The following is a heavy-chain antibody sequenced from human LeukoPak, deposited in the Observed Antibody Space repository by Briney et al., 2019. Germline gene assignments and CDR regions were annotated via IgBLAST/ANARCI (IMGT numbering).Heavy chain of an antibody. CDR3: ARDPGAAAGNLWS. D-gene: IGHD6-25*01. V-gene: IGHV3-66*01. CDR2: IFSGGGT. J-gene: IGHJ5*02. Sequence: GGSLRLSCVVSGLTVSNNYMTWVRQAPGKGLECVSLIFSGGGTYYADSVKGRFTISRDSSKSTLYLQMNSLRAEDTALYYCARDPGAAAGNLWSWGQGTLVTVSS. CDR1: GLTVSNNY.